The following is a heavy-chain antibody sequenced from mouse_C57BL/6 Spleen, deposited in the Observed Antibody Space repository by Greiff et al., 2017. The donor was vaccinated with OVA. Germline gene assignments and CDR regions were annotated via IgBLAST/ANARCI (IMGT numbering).Heavy chain of an antibody. CDR1: GYTFTDYY. D-gene: IGHD2-14*01. CDR2: INPNNGGT. CDR3: ARGGVRGGFDY. Sequence: VQLQQSGPELVKPGASVKISCKASGYTFTDYYMNWVKQSPGKSLEWIGDINPNNGGTSYNQKFKGKATLTVDKSSSTAYMELRSLTSEDSAVYYCARGGVRGGFDYWGQGTTLTVSS. J-gene: IGHJ2*01. V-gene: IGHV1-26*01.